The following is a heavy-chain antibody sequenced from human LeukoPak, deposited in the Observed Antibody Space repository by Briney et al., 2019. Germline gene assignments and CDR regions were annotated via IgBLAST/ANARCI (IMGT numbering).Heavy chain of an antibody. D-gene: IGHD3-10*01. Sequence: SETLSLTCTVSGGSISSYYWSWIRQPPGKGLGWIGYIYATGSTNYNPSLKSRVTISVDTSKNQFSLNLRSVTAADTAVYYCARHGSVRSPLGPWGQGTLVTVSS. J-gene: IGHJ5*02. V-gene: IGHV4-4*09. CDR1: GGSISSYY. CDR3: ARHGSVRSPLGP. CDR2: IYATGST.